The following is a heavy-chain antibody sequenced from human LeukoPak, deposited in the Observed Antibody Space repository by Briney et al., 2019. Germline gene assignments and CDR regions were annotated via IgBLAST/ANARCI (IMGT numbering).Heavy chain of an antibody. J-gene: IGHJ3*02. CDR3: ARSLRFLEWLFPRDAFDI. V-gene: IGHV3-11*04. Sequence: PGGSLRLSCAASGFTFSDYYMSWIRQAPGKGLEWVSYISSSGSTIYYADSVKGRFTISRDNAKNSLYLQMNSLRAEDTAVYYCARSLRFLEWLFPRDAFDIWGQGTMVTVSS. CDR1: GFTFSDYY. CDR2: ISSSGSTI. D-gene: IGHD3-3*01.